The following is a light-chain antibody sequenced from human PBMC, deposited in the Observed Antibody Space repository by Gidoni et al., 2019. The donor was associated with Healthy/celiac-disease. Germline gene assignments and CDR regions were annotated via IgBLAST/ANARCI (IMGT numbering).Light chain of an antibody. CDR3: QQSYRTPYT. V-gene: IGKV1-39*01. Sequence: DIQMTQSPTYLSASAGDRVTITCRASQSSSSYLNWYQQKPGKAPKLMIYAASSLQSGVPSRFSSSGSRKDFTLTISILQPEDFATYYWQQSYRTPYTFGQGTKLEIK. J-gene: IGKJ2*01. CDR2: AAS. CDR1: QSSSSY.